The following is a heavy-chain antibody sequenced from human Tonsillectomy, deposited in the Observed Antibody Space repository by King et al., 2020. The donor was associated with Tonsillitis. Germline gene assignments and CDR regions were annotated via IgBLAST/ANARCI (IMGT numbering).Heavy chain of an antibody. CDR1: GGSFSGYY. CDR2: INHSGST. CDR3: ARGPPLHYSSGWYRRPDNWFDP. J-gene: IGHJ5*02. V-gene: IGHV4-34*01. D-gene: IGHD6-19*01. Sequence: QVQLQQWGAGLLKPSETLSLTCAVYGGSFSGYYWSWIRQPPGKGLEWIGEINHSGSTNYNPSLKSRVTISVDTSKNQFSLKLSSVTAADTAVYYCARGPPLHYSSGWYRRPDNWFDPWGQGTLVTVSS.